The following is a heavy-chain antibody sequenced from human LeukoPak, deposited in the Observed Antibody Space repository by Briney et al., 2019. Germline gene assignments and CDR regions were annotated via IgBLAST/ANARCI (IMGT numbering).Heavy chain of an antibody. CDR3: ARGYCSGGSCYKPFDP. D-gene: IGHD2-15*01. CDR1: GGTFSSYA. V-gene: IGHV1-69*13. Sequence: SVKVSCKASGGTFSSYAISWVRQAPGQGLEWMGGIIPIFGTANYAQKFQGRVTITADESTSTAYMELSSLRSEDTAVYYCARGYCSGGSCYKPFDPWGQGTLATVSS. CDR2: IIPIFGTA. J-gene: IGHJ5*02.